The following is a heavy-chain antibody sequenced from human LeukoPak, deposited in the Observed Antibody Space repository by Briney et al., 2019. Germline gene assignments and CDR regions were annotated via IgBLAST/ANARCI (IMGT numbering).Heavy chain of an antibody. V-gene: IGHV4-34*01. Sequence: PSETLSLTCAVYGGSFSGYYWSWIRQPPGKGLEWIGEINHSGSTNYNPSLKSRVTISVDTSKNQFSLKLSSVTAADTAVYYCASFGSSSSVSRTPRGSNCYYYYGMDVWGQGTTVTVSS. CDR3: ASFGSSSSVSRTPRGSNCYYYYGMDV. J-gene: IGHJ6*02. CDR2: INHSGST. D-gene: IGHD6-6*01. CDR1: GGSFSGYY.